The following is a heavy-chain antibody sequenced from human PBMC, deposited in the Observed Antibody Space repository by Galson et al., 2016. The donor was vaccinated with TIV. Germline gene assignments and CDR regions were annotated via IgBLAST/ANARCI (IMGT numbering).Heavy chain of an antibody. V-gene: IGHV1-69*13. CDR3: ASDRNTAFDTYHQYYGMDV. J-gene: IGHJ6*02. CDR2: IIPLFRTT. Sequence: SVKVSCKASGGTFRGYVFNWVRLAPGQGLEWMGGIIPLFRTTNYAPKFQGRVTITADEATNTAYMELNSLKYGDTAVYYCASDRNTAFDTYHQYYGMDVWGQ. CDR1: GGTFRGYV. D-gene: IGHD5-18*01.